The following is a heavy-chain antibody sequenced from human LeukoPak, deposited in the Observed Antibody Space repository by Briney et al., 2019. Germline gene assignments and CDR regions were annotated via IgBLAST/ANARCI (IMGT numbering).Heavy chain of an antibody. Sequence: AGGSLRLSCAASGFTFSSYDMHWVRQATGEGLEWVAVISYDGSNKYYADSVKGRFTISRDNSKNTLYLQMNSLRAEDTAVYYCAKSASVYFDYWGQGTLVTVSS. D-gene: IGHD5/OR15-5a*01. V-gene: IGHV3-30*18. CDR2: ISYDGSNK. J-gene: IGHJ4*02. CDR3: AKSASVYFDY. CDR1: GFTFSSYD.